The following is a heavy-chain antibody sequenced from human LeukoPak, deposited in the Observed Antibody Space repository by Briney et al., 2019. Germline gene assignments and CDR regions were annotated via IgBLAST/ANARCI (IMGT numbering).Heavy chain of an antibody. CDR1: GGSISSSNW. V-gene: IGHV4-61*01. D-gene: IGHD4-17*01. J-gene: IGHJ5*02. Sequence: PSETLSLTCAVSGGSISSSNWWSWIRQPPGKGLEWIGYIYYSGSTNYNPSLKSRVTISVDTSKNQFSLKLSSVTAADTAVYYCARERDDYGDNNWFDPWGQGTLVTVSS. CDR3: ARERDDYGDNNWFDP. CDR2: IYYSGST.